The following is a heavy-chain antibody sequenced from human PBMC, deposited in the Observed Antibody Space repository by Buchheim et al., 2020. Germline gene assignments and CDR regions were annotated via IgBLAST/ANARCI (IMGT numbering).Heavy chain of an antibody. D-gene: IGHD3-10*01. Sequence: EVQLVQSGAEVKKPGESLKISCKGSGYSFTSYWIGWVRQMPGKGLEWMGIIYPGDSDTRYSPSFQGQVTISADKSLSPAYPQWSSLKASDTAMYYCARTLYYYGSGRNNWFDPWGQGTL. CDR3: ARTLYYYGSGRNNWFDP. CDR1: GYSFTSYW. J-gene: IGHJ5*02. CDR2: IYPGDSDT. V-gene: IGHV5-51*03.